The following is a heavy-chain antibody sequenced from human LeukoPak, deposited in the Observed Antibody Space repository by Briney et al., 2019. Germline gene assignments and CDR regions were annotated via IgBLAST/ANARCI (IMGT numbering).Heavy chain of an antibody. CDR1: GGSISSYY. V-gene: IGHV4-59*01. CDR3: AAYCGGDCYSLYDAFDV. CDR2: IYYSGST. J-gene: IGHJ3*01. D-gene: IGHD2-21*02. Sequence: SETLSLTCTVSGGSISSYYWSWIRQPPGKGLEWIGYIYYSGSTNYNPSLKSRVTISVDTSKNQFSLKLSSVTAADTAVYYCAAYCGGDCYSLYDAFDVWGQGTMVTVSS.